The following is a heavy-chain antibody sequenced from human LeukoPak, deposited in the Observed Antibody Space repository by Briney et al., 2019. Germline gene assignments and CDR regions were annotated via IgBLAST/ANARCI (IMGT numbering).Heavy chain of an antibody. Sequence: PGGSLTLSCAGSGFTFSSYTMSWVRQAPGKGLEWISSISSSSSYTYYADPAKGRFTISRDNTKRSLVLQMNSLRAEDTAVYYCARSHRPYYYDSSGLDYWGQGTLVTVSS. CDR2: ISSSSSYT. V-gene: IGHV3-21*01. CDR3: ARSHRPYYYDSSGLDY. D-gene: IGHD3-22*01. J-gene: IGHJ4*02. CDR1: GFTFSSYT.